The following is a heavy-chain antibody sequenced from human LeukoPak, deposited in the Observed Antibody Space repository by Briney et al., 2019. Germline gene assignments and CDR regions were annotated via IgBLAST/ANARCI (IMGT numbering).Heavy chain of an antibody. V-gene: IGHV4-39*02. CDR3: ARDVLGQGNWFDP. CDR2: IYYSGST. D-gene: IGHD3-16*01. Sequence: SETLSLTCTVSGGSISSNDYYWDWIRQPPGMGLEYIGSIYYSGSTYYNPSLKSRVTISVDTSKNQFSLKLSSVTAADTAVYYCARDVLGQGNWFDPWGQGTLVTVSS. J-gene: IGHJ5*02. CDR1: GGSISSNDYY.